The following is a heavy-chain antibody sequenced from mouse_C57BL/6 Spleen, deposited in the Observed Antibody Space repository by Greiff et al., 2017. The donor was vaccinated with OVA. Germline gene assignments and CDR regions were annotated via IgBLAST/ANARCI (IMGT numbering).Heavy chain of an antibody. D-gene: IGHD2-3*01. CDR3: ATYDGDYYAMDY. CDR2: ISNGGGST. J-gene: IGHJ4*01. CDR1: GFTFSDYY. V-gene: IGHV5-12*01. Sequence: DVQLVESGGGLVQPGGSLKLSCAASGFTFSDYYMYWVRQTPEKRLEWVAYISNGGGSTYYPDTVKGRFTISRDNAKNTLYLQMSRLKSEDTAMYYCATYDGDYYAMDYWGQGTSVTVSS.